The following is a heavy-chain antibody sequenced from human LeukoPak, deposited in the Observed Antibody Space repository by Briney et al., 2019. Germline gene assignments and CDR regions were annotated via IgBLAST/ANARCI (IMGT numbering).Heavy chain of an antibody. CDR2: INQDGSEK. V-gene: IGHV3-7*01. CDR3: ARDGGPFDS. Sequence: GGSLRLSCAASGFTFRSYSMSWVRQAPGKGLEWVANINQDGSEKYYVDSVKGRFTISRDNAKKSLYLQMNSLRADDTAVYYCARDGGPFDSWGQGTLVTVSS. CDR1: GFTFRSYS. D-gene: IGHD3-16*01. J-gene: IGHJ4*02.